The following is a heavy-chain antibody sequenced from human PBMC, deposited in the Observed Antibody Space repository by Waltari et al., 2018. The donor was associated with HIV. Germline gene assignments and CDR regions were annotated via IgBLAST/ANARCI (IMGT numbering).Heavy chain of an antibody. Sequence: QVQLQVSGPVLLKPSETLSLTCTVSGGSLRRYVWIWIRRAAGKGLEFIGRIYSSGSTNYNPSLKSRVTMSIDTSKNQFSLKLSSVTAADTAVYYCARTSSGSNPFDSWGQGTLVTVSS. CDR1: GGSLRRYV. D-gene: IGHD1-26*01. CDR3: ARTSSGSNPFDS. CDR2: IYSSGST. V-gene: IGHV4-4*07. J-gene: IGHJ4*02.